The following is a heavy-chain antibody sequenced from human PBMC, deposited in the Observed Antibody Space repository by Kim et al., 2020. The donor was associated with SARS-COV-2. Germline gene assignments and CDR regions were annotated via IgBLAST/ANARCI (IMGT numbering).Heavy chain of an antibody. V-gene: IGHV1-2*02. J-gene: IGHJ3*02. CDR3: ARVSGYRAFDI. CDR2: T. D-gene: IGHD3-22*01. Sequence: TNYAQKFQGRVTMTRDTSISTAYMELSRLRSDDTAVYYCARVSGYRAFDIWGQGTMVTVSS.